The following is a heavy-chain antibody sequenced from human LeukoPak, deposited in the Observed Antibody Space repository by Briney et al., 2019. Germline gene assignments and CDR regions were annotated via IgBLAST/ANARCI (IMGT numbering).Heavy chain of an antibody. CDR1: GFTVSNNY. CDR2: IYTSGST. D-gene: IGHD5-18*01. CDR3: AKSGTAMPRGAFDI. J-gene: IGHJ3*02. Sequence: PGGSLRLSCAASGFTVSNNYISWVRQAPGKGLEWVSLIYTSGSTYYADSVKGRFIISRDNSKNTLYLQMNSLRAEDTAVYYCAKSGTAMPRGAFDIWGQGSMVTVSS. V-gene: IGHV3-53*01.